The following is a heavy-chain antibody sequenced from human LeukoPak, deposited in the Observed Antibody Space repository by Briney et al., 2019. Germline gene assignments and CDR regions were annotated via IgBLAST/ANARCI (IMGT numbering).Heavy chain of an antibody. Sequence: PGGSLRLSCVASGFIFNSYWMHWVRQTPGEGPLWLSRINGDGSSTSYANSVQGRFIISRDNAKNTLYLQMNSLRAEDTAVHYCTRQWHTPSDYWGQGTLVTVSS. CDR3: TRQWHTPSDY. J-gene: IGHJ4*02. D-gene: IGHD6-19*01. V-gene: IGHV3-74*01. CDR1: GFIFNSYW. CDR2: INGDGSST.